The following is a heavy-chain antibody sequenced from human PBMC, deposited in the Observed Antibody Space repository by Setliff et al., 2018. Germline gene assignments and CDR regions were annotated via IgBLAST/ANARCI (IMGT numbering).Heavy chain of an antibody. CDR2: INTGGGSA. D-gene: IGHD3-10*01. CDR1: GGMSGTYS. J-gene: IGHJ3*02. CDR3: ARDLNRWFGEFAFDI. Sequence: ASVKVSCKASGGMSGTYSISWVRQAPGQGLEWMGTINTGGGSASIVDQFQGRVTMTRDTSTSTVYMEFSSLKSDDTAVYYCARDLNRWFGEFAFDIWGQGTMVTVSS. V-gene: IGHV1-46*01.